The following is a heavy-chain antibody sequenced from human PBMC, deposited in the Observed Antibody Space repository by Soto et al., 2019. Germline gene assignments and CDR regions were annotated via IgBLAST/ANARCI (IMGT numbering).Heavy chain of an antibody. J-gene: IGHJ4*02. CDR1: GDSISAYS. V-gene: IGHV4-59*01. CDR3: AREGNLGRWLQPLDF. D-gene: IGHD5-12*01. Sequence: PSETLSLTCTVSGDSISAYSRSWVRQPPGKGLEWIGNIHYNGNTKYNPSLKSRVTMSVDTSKNQFSLKLISVTAADTAKYFCAREGNLGRWLQPLDFWGQGTLVT. CDR2: IHYNGNT.